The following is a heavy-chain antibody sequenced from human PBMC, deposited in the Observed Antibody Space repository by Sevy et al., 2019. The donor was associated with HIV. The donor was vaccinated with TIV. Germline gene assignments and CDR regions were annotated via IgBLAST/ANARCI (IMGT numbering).Heavy chain of an antibody. V-gene: IGHV3-21*06. CDR1: GFSFSAYT. Sequence: GGSLRLSCAASGFSFSAYTMNWVRQAPGKGLEGVSSINSVRNYIYYADSMKGGFTISRDNDKNSLYLQMNSLRAEETAVYYCARSSGWSQPTDYWGQGTLVTVSS. CDR2: INSVRNYI. D-gene: IGHD6-19*01. J-gene: IGHJ4*02. CDR3: ARSSGWSQPTDY.